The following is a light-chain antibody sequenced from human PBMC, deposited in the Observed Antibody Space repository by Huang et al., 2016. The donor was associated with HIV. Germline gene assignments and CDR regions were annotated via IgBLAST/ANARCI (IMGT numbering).Light chain of an antibody. V-gene: IGKV1-39*01. Sequence: DIQMTQSPSSLSASVGDRFTITCRASQSISSYLNWYQQKQGKAPNLLIYAASSLQSGVPSRFSGSGSGTDFTLTINSLQPEDFATYYCQQSYSPLAWTFGQGTKVEIK. CDR1: QSISSY. CDR2: AAS. J-gene: IGKJ1*01. CDR3: QQSYSPLAWT.